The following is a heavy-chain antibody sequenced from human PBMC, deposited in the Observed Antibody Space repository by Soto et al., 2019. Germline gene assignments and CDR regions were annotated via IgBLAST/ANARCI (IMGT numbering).Heavy chain of an antibody. D-gene: IGHD2-21*02. CDR1: GGSISSYY. V-gene: IGHV4-59*12. Sequence: PSETLSLTCTVSGGSISSYYWSWIRQPPGKGLEWIAESHHSGNTNYNPSLRGRVSMSLDKSKNEFSLRLTSVTAADTAVYYCARGVKLAYCGGDCYSAIDYWGQGTLVTVSS. CDR3: ARGVKLAYCGGDCYSAIDY. CDR2: SHHSGNT. J-gene: IGHJ4*02.